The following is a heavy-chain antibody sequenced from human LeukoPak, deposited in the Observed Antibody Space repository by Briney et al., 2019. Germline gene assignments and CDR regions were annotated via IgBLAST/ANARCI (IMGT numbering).Heavy chain of an antibody. CDR3: ARRAGYSSSWPFQH. V-gene: IGHV4-34*01. CDR1: GGSFSGYY. Sequence: PSETLSLTCAVYGGSFSGYYWSWIRQPPGKGLEWIGEINHSGSTNYNPSLKSRVIISVDTSKNQFSLKLSSVTAADTAVYYCARRAGYSSSWPFQHWGQGTLVTVSS. D-gene: IGHD6-13*01. CDR2: INHSGST. J-gene: IGHJ1*01.